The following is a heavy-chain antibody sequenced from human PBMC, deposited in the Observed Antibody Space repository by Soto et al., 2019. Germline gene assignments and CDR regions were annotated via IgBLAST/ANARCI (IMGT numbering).Heavy chain of an antibody. V-gene: IGHV4-59*08. J-gene: IGHJ5*02. Sequence: SETLSLTCTVSGGSISSYYWSWIRQPPGKGLEWIGYIYYSGSTNYNPSLKSRVTISVDTSKNQFSLKLSSVTAADTAVYYCARLAGIAAMVDPWGQGTLVTVSS. CDR2: IYYSGST. CDR1: GGSISSYY. D-gene: IGHD6-13*01. CDR3: ARLAGIAAMVDP.